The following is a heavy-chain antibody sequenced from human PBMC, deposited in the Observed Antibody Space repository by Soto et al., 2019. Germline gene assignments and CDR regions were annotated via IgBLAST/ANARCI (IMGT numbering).Heavy chain of an antibody. Sequence: SETLSLTCAVYGGSFSGYYWSWIRQPPGKGLEWNGEINHSGSTNYNPSLKSRVTITVDTSKNQFSLKLSSVTAADTAVYYCARGRDIVATISGYYFDYWGQGTLVTVSS. J-gene: IGHJ4*02. V-gene: IGHV4-34*01. CDR3: ARGRDIVATISGYYFDY. CDR1: GGSFSGYY. CDR2: INHSGST. D-gene: IGHD5-12*01.